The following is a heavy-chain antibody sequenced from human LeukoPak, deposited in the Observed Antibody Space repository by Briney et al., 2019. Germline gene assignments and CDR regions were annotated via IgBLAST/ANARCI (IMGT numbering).Heavy chain of an antibody. CDR3: AREGGYSSSWSNWFDP. CDR2: ISAYNGNT. V-gene: IGHV1-18*01. D-gene: IGHD6-13*01. Sequence: ASVKVSCKASGYTFTSYGISWVRQAPGQGLEWMGWISAYNGNTNYAQKLQGRVTMTTDTSTSTAYMELRNLRSDDTAVYYCAREGGYSSSWSNWFDPWGQGTLVTVSS. CDR1: GYTFTSYG. J-gene: IGHJ5*02.